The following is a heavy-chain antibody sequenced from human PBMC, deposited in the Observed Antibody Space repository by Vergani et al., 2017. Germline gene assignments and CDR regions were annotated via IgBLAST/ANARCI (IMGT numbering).Heavy chain of an antibody. CDR3: ARGGLYSFYYFMNV. CDR1: GFRFDQFG. V-gene: IGHV3-20*01. Sequence: VDPGGKVVRPGGSLRLSCVASGFRFDQFGMMWVRQSPGKGPEWVAGISFNGLTVGYSESVEGRFTISRDNSKKSLFLQMSNVRAEDTASYHCARGGLYSFYYFMNVWGNGTTVKVSS. J-gene: IGHJ6*03. D-gene: IGHD2/OR15-2a*01. CDR2: ISFNGLTV.